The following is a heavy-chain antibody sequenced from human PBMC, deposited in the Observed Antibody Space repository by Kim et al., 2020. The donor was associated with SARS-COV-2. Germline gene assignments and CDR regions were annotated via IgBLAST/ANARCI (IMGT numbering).Heavy chain of an antibody. V-gene: IGHV4-39*07. D-gene: IGHD3-22*01. CDR3: ARDLPLAYDSSGPNWFDP. CDR2: IYYSGST. CDR1: GGSISSSSYY. Sequence: SETLSLTCTVSGGSISSSSYYWGWIRQPPGKGLEWIGSIYYSGSTYYNPSLKSRVTISVDTSKNQFSLKLSSVTAADTAVYYCARDLPLAYDSSGPNWFDPWGQGTLVTVSS. J-gene: IGHJ5*02.